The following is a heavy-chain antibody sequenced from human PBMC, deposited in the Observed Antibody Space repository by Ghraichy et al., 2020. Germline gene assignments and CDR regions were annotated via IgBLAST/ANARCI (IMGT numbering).Heavy chain of an antibody. J-gene: IGHJ4*02. Sequence: GESLNISCAASGFTFSSYAMSWVRQAPGKGLEWVSAVTNNGGNTYYADSVKGRFTISRDNSKNTLYLQMNSLRAEDTAVYYCAKARVPTNYFDYWGQGSLVTVSS. V-gene: IGHV3-23*01. CDR1: GFTFSSYA. D-gene: IGHD5-24*01. CDR2: VTNNGGNT. CDR3: AKARVPTNYFDY.